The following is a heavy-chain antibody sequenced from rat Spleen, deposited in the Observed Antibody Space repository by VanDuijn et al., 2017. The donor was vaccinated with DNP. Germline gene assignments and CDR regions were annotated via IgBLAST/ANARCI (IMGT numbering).Heavy chain of an antibody. Sequence: EVQLQESGPGLVKPSQSLSLTCSVTNYSITSNYWGWIRKFPGNKMEWIGHISYSGSSSSNPSLIGRVSVTRDTSMNQFFLQLNSVTTEDTAKYHCARFRTGPDYWGQGVMVTVSS. V-gene: IGHV3-1*01. CDR1: NYSITSNY. CDR3: ARFRTGPDY. D-gene: IGHD4-2*01. CDR2: ISYSGSS. J-gene: IGHJ2*01.